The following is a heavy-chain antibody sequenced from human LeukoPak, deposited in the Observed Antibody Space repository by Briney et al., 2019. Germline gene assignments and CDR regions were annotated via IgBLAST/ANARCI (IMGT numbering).Heavy chain of an antibody. CDR1: GGTFSSYA. V-gene: IGHV1-69*05. CDR2: IIPIFGTA. Sequence: SVKVSCKASGGTFSSYAIGWVRQAPGQGLEWMGGIIPIFGTANYAQKFQGRVTITTDESTSTAYMELSSLRSEDTAVYYWASLGVSDIVVVVAATDPEYYYYTDVWGKGTTVTVSS. J-gene: IGHJ6*03. D-gene: IGHD2-15*01. CDR3: ASLGVSDIVVVVAATDPEYYYYTDV.